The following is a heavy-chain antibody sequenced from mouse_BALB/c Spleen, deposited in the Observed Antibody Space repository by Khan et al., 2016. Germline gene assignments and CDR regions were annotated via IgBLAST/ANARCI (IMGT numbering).Heavy chain of an antibody. CDR1: GFSLTNSG. J-gene: IGHJ3*01. Sequence: QVQLQESGPGLVAPSQSLSITCTVSGFSLTNSGVHWVRQPPRKGLDWLGVIWAGGSTDYNSALMSRMSITRDTTQNQVTLKMNRLQPVHTAMYYCARDDQDFDAWFASWGQGTPVTVSA. V-gene: IGHV2-9*02. CDR2: IWAGGST. CDR3: ARDDQDFDAWFAS.